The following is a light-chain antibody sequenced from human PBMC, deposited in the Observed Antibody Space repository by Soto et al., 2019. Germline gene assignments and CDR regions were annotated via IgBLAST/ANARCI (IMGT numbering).Light chain of an antibody. CDR2: GAS. CDR1: QSVSSN. Sequence: DRVMTQSPATLSVSPGERVTLSCRASQSVSSNLAWYQQKPGQAPRLLIYGASTRATGIPARFSGSGSGTEFTLTISSLQSEDSAVYYCQQYYNWLLTFGGGTKVEI. CDR3: QQYYNWLLT. V-gene: IGKV3-15*01. J-gene: IGKJ4*01.